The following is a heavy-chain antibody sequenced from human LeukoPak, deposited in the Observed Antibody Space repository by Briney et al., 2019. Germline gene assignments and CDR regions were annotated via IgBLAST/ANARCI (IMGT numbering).Heavy chain of an antibody. CDR2: IGIRGDT. CDR3: ARGGIQVSGIDEFDY. Sequence: PGGSLRLSCAASGFTFIGYDMHWVRQVLGKGLEWVSAIGIRGDTHYSGSVKGRFTISRENAESSLYLQMNSLRAEDTAVYYCARGGIQVSGIDEFDYWGQGTLVTVSS. CDR1: GFTFIGYD. J-gene: IGHJ4*02. D-gene: IGHD6-19*01. V-gene: IGHV3-13*01.